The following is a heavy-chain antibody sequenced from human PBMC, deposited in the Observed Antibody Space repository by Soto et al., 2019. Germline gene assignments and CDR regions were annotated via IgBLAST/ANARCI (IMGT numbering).Heavy chain of an antibody. V-gene: IGHV3-33*01. CDR2: IWYDGSSE. J-gene: IGHJ5*02. CDR1: GFKFSSYG. CDR3: ARDGVPSFLTPAGLYL. D-gene: IGHD2-21*02. Sequence: QVQLVESGGGVVQPGRSLRLSCAAYGFKFSSYGMHWVRQAPGKGLEWVAIIWYDGSSEYYADSVKGRFTMSRDNSKDTMYLQMNNLSVEDTGVYDCARDGVPSFLTPAGLYLLGRGSLGRVSS.